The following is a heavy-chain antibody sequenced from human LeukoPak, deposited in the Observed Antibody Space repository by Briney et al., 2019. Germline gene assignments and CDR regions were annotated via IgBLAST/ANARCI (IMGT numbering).Heavy chain of an antibody. CDR3: ARRNYYDSSGYYY. V-gene: IGHV4-39*01. D-gene: IGHD3-22*01. CDR2: IYYSGST. Sequence: SETLSLTCTVSGGSISSSSYYWGWIRPPPGKGLEWIGSIYYSGSTYYNPSLKSRVTISVDTSKNQFSLKLSSVTAADTAVYYCARRNYYDSSGYYYWGRGTLVTVSS. J-gene: IGHJ4*02. CDR1: GGSISSSSYY.